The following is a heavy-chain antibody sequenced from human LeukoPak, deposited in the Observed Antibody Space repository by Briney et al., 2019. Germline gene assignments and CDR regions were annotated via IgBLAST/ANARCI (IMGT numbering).Heavy chain of an antibody. CDR1: GFTFSSYS. Sequence: PGGSLRLSCAASGFTFSSYSMNWVRQAPGKGLEWVSYISSSSSTIYYADSVKGRFTISRDNAKNSLYLQMNSLRAEDTAVYYCAKDPPRAAWLSDAYSNKGGWGQGTLVTVSS. V-gene: IGHV3-48*01. CDR2: ISSSSSTI. J-gene: IGHJ4*02. D-gene: IGHD4-11*01. CDR3: AKDPPRAAWLSDAYSNKGG.